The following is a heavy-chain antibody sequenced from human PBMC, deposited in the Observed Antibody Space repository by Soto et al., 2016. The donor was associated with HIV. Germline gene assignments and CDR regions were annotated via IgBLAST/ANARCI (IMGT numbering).Heavy chain of an antibody. J-gene: IGHJ4*02. CDR1: GFTFSRSW. Sequence: EVQLVESGGGLVQPGGSLRLSCTASGFTFSRSWMHWVRQAPGKGLVWVSRINSDGSSTSYADSVKGRFTISRDNAKNTLYPQTNSLRAEDTAVYYCVSDFHWGQGTLVTVSS. CDR3: VSDFH. V-gene: IGHV3-74*01. CDR2: INSDGSST.